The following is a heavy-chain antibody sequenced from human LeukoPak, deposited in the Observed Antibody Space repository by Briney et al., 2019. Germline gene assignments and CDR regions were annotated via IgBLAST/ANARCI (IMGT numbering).Heavy chain of an antibody. J-gene: IGHJ4*02. CDR3: AKDGAPYSSGWYY. CDR2: IYDRLRT. D-gene: IGHD6-19*01. Sequence: SETLSLTCTVSGGSISNYYWSWVRQPPGKGLEWIGYIYDRLRTSYNPSLKSRVTISLDTSKNQVSLKLSAVTAADTAVYYCAKDGAPYSSGWYYWGQGTLVTVSS. V-gene: IGHV4-59*12. CDR1: GGSISNYY.